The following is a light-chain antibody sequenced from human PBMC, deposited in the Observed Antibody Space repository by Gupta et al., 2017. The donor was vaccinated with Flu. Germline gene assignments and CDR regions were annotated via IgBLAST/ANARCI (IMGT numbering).Light chain of an antibody. V-gene: IGKV3-15*01. Sequence: EIVMTQSPATLSVSPGERATLSCRASQSVRSNLAWYLQKPGQAPRLRIYAASTRATSIPARFSGSGSGTEFTLTISSLQSEDFAIYYCQQYNTWPQTFGQGTKLEIK. CDR3: QQYNTWPQT. CDR2: AAS. J-gene: IGKJ1*01. CDR1: QSVRSN.